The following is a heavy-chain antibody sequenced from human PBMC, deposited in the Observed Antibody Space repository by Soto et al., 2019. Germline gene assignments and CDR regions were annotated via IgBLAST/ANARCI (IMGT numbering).Heavy chain of an antibody. CDR1: GGTFSSYA. J-gene: IGHJ6*02. CDR2: IIPIFGTA. D-gene: IGHD6-13*01. Sequence: SEKVSCRASGGTFSSYAISWVRQAPGQGLEWMGGIIPIFGTANYAQKFQGRVTITADESTSTAYMELSSLRSEDTAVYYCRRAAAGSTYYYYGMDVWGQGTTVTVSS. CDR3: RRAAAGSTYYYYGMDV. V-gene: IGHV1-69*13.